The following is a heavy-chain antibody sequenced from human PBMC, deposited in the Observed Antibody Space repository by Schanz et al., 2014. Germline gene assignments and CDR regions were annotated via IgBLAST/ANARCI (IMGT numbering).Heavy chain of an antibody. J-gene: IGHJ6*02. CDR1: GFTFSNFA. Sequence: QVQLVESGGGVVQPGRSLRLSCAASGFTFSNFAIHRVRQAPGKGLEWVAVISYDGSHKDYADSVKGRFTISRDNSKNTLYLQMNSLRAEDTAVYYCARDRQQLVGRIGYYYGMDVWGQGTTVTVSS. CDR3: ARDRQQLVGRIGYYYGMDV. CDR2: ISYDGSHK. V-gene: IGHV3-30*04. D-gene: IGHD6-13*01.